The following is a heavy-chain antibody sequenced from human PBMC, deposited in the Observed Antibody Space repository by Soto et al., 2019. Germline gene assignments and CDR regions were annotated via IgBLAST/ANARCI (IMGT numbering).Heavy chain of an antibody. Sequence: PSETLSLTCTVSGASISVHSYYWTWIRQPPGKGLEWIGYIYYSGSTNYNPSLKSRVTISVDTSKNQFSLKLSSVTAADTAVYYCVGGEGDYWGQGTLVTVSS. CDR1: GASISVHSYY. D-gene: IGHD3-16*01. V-gene: IGHV4-61*01. CDR2: IYYSGST. J-gene: IGHJ4*02. CDR3: VGGEGDY.